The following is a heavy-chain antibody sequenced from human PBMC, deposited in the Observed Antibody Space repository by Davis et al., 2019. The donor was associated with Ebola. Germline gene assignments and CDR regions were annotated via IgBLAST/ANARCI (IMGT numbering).Heavy chain of an antibody. CDR3: AKDATLYGDYVRGYYYYGMDV. V-gene: IGHV3-23*01. CDR1: GFTFSSYA. CDR2: ISGSGGST. J-gene: IGHJ6*02. Sequence: GESLKISCAASGFTFSSYAMSWVRQAPGKGLEWVSAISGSGGSTYYADSVKGRFTISRDNSKNTLYLQMNSLRAEDTAVYYCAKDATLYGDYVRGYYYYGMDVWGQGTTVTVSS. D-gene: IGHD4-17*01.